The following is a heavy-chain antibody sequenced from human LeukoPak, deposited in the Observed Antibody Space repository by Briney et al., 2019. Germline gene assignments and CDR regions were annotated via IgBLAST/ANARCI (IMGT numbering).Heavy chain of an antibody. CDR1: GGSVSSNNGA. V-gene: IGHV6-1*01. CDR2: TYYRSKWYN. Sequence: SQTLSLTCDISGGSVSSNNGAWNWIRQSPSRGLEWLGRTYYRSKWYNDYAGSLNGRITISPDTSKNQFSLHLNFVTPEDTAVYYCARDLGNTGWYTFDYWGQGILVTVSS. CDR3: ARDLGNTGWYTFDY. D-gene: IGHD6-19*01. J-gene: IGHJ4*02.